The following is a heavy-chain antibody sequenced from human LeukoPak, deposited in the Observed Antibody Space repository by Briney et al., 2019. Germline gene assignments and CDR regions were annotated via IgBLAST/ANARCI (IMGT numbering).Heavy chain of an antibody. CDR2: IRSKTDYGTT. CDR3: TTRELRYYGSGTYPVAFDI. D-gene: IGHD3-10*01. V-gene: IGHV3-15*01. CDR1: GFTFNNAW. Sequence: PGGSLRLPCAASGFTFNNAWMNWVRLAPGKGLEWVGRIRSKTDYGTTDYAAPVKGRFTVSRDDSIHTLYLQMHSLKTEDTAVYYCTTRELRYYGSGTYPVAFDIWGQGTMVTVSS. J-gene: IGHJ3*02.